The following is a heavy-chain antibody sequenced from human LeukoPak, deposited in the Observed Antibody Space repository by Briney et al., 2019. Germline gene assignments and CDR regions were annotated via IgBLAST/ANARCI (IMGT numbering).Heavy chain of an antibody. CDR3: ARQCSIISCL. Sequence: PGGSLRLTCAVCGFTFSNHYMNWVRQAPGKGLEWLSSISSDSNSIYYADSVKGRFTISRDNAKSSLYLQMDSLRAEDTAVYYCARQCSIISCLWGQGTLVTVSS. CDR2: ISSDSNSI. V-gene: IGHV3-21*01. J-gene: IGHJ4*02. CDR1: GFTFSNHY. D-gene: IGHD2-2*01.